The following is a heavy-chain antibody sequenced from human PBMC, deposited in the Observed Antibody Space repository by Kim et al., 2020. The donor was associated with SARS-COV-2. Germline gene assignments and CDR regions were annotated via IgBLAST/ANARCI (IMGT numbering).Heavy chain of an antibody. CDR1: GFSFSDYT. D-gene: IGHD3-16*01. CDR2: ITGSSYYI. Sequence: VGSLRLSCTASGFSFSDYTMNWVRQAPGKGLEWVASITGSSYYIYYADSVQGRFTISRDNSNNSVYLQMNSLRAEDTSVYFCAGRGTAYVQYYYYGMDVWGQGTTVTFSS. CDR3: AGRGTAYVQYYYYGMDV. J-gene: IGHJ6*02. V-gene: IGHV3-21*01.